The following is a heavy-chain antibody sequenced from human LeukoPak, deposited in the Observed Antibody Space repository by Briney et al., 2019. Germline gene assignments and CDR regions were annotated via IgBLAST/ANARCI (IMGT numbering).Heavy chain of an antibody. V-gene: IGHV3-23*01. D-gene: IGHD2-15*01. CDR1: GFTFSSYA. CDR3: AKANLGYCSGGSCYSGPSGMDV. CDR2: ISGSGGST. J-gene: IGHJ6*02. Sequence: GGSLRLSCAASGFTFSSYAMSWVRQAPGKGLEWVSAISGSGGSTYYADSVKGRFTISRDNSKNTLYLQMNSLRAEDTAVYYCAKANLGYCSGGSCYSGPSGMDVWGQGTTVTVPS.